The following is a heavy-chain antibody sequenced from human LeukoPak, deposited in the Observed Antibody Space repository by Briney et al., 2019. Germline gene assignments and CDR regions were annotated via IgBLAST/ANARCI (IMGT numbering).Heavy chain of an antibody. CDR3: ARGVTNIVGVRFPFDH. J-gene: IGHJ4*02. CDR1: RFSFSNYA. V-gene: IGHV3-30*03. D-gene: IGHD1-26*01. CDR2: ISHDGINT. Sequence: PGGSLRLSCAAPRFSFSNYAMHWVRQDSGRGLEWLAVISHDGINTYYADSVKGRFTISRDNAKNSLYLQMNRLRAEDTAVYYCARGVTNIVGVRFPFDHWGQGNLVTASS.